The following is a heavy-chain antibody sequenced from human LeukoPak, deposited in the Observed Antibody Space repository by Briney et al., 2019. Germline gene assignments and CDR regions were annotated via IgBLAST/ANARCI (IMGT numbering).Heavy chain of an antibody. CDR2: MNPNSGNT. J-gene: IGHJ6*03. D-gene: IGHD4-23*01. V-gene: IGHV1-8*01. CDR3: ARGGLGGGNSYYYYYYMDV. CDR1: GYTFTSYD. Sequence: ASVKVSCKASGYTFTSYDINWVRQATGQGLEWMGWMNPNSGNTGYAQKFQGRVTMTRNTSISTAYMELSSLRSEDTAVYYCARGGLGGGNSYYYYYYMDVWGKGTTVTVPS.